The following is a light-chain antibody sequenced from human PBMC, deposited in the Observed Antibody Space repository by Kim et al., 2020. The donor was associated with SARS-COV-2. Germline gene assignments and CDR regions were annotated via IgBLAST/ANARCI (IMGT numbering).Light chain of an antibody. V-gene: IGLV3-1*01. CDR1: NLGDKC. CDR3: QAWDVNRV. J-gene: IGLJ3*02. Sequence: SYDLTQPPSVSVSPGQTVTFTCSGDNLGDKCNGWYQQTSGQSPVLVIYQNYKRPSTIPERFSGSNSGNTDTLTISGTQAMDGAGYYCQAWDVNRVFGRGTQLTVL. CDR2: QNY.